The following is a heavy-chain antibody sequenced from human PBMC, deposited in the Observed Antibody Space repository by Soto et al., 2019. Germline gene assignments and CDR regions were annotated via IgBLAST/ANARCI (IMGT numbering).Heavy chain of an antibody. CDR3: AKEDPSYYDFWSGYLSWGMDV. CDR2: ISYDGSNK. Sequence: GGSLRLSCAASGFTFSSYGMHWVRQAPGKGLEWVAVISYDGSNKYYADSVKGRFTISRDNSKNTLYLQMNSLRAEDTAVYYCAKEDPSYYDFWSGYLSWGMDVWGQGTTVTVSS. V-gene: IGHV3-30*18. CDR1: GFTFSSYG. D-gene: IGHD3-3*01. J-gene: IGHJ6*02.